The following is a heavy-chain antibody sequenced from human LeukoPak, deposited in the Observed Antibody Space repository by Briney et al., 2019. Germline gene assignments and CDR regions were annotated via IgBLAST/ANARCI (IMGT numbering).Heavy chain of an antibody. CDR2: ISYDGSNK. CDR1: GFTFSSYV. D-gene: IGHD4-17*01. Sequence: GGSLRLSCAASGFTFSSYVMHRVRQAPGKGLEWVAVISYDGSNKYYADSVKGRFTISGDNSKNTLYLQMNSLRAEDTAVYYCARAATVTTISGDYWGQGTLVTVSS. CDR3: ARAATVTTISGDY. V-gene: IGHV3-30-3*01. J-gene: IGHJ4*02.